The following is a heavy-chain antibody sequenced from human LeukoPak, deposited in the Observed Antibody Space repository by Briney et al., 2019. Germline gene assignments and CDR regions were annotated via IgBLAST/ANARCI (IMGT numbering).Heavy chain of an antibody. V-gene: IGHV5-51*01. CDR2: IYPGDSDT. D-gene: IGHD6-6*01. J-gene: IGHJ6*03. CDR3: ARRRIAAPRSAGYYYYYMDV. CDR1: GYSFTSYW. Sequence: GESLKISCKGSGYSFTSYWIGWVRQMPGKGLEWMGIIYPGDSDTRYSPSFQGQVTISADKSISTAYLQWSSLKASDTAMYYCARRRIAAPRSAGYYYYYMDVWGKGTTVTVSS.